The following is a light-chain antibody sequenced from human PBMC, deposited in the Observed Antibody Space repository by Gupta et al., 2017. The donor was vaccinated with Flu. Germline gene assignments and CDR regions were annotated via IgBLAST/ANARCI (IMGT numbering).Light chain of an antibody. Sequence: DIVMTQSPDYLAVSLGERATINCKSSQSILYSSNNKNYLAWYQQKPGQPPKLLIYWASTRESGVPDRFSGSGSGTDFTLTSSSLQAEDVAVYYCQQYYGTPYSFGQGTKLEIK. CDR3: QQYYGTPYS. V-gene: IGKV4-1*01. CDR1: QSILYSSNNKNY. J-gene: IGKJ2*03. CDR2: WAS.